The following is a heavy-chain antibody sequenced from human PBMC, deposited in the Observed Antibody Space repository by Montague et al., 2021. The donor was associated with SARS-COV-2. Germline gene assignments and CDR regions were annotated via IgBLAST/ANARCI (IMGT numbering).Heavy chain of an antibody. CDR3: ARVGRQQLVRLSGMDV. CDR2: IYYSGST. Sequence: ETLSLTCTVSGGSISSSSFYWGWIRQPPGKGLEWIGSIYYSGSTYYNPSLKSRVTISVDTSKNQFSLKLSSVTAADTAVYYCARVGRQQLVRLSGMDVWGQGTTVTVSS. J-gene: IGHJ6*02. V-gene: IGHV4-39*07. CDR1: GGSISSSSFY. D-gene: IGHD6-13*01.